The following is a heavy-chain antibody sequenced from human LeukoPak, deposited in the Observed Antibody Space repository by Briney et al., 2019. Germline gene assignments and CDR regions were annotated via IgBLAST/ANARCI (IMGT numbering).Heavy chain of an antibody. CDR1: VFIFSRYD. Sequence: GGSLSLSCVASVFIFSRYDIQWLRGAPGKAVVGVAFIRCDGCNGYYTDSVKGRFTISRDNSKNTLYLHMSGLRTEDTAVYYCARVFRGYYFDYWGQGTLVTVSS. J-gene: IGHJ4*02. V-gene: IGHV3-30*02. D-gene: IGHD2-15*01. CDR3: ARVFRGYYFDY. CDR2: IRCDGCNG.